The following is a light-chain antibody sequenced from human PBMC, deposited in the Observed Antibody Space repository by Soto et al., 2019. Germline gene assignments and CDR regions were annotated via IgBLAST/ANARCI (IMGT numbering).Light chain of an antibody. CDR3: QLYGSSPLYS. CDR2: GAS. CDR1: QSVSSSY. V-gene: IGKV3-20*01. Sequence: EIVLTQSPGTLSLSPGERATLSCRASQSVSSSYLAWYQQKPGQAPRLLIYGASSRATGIPDRFSGRGSGTDLPLTISRLEPEDFAVYYCQLYGSSPLYSFGQGTKLEIK. J-gene: IGKJ2*01.